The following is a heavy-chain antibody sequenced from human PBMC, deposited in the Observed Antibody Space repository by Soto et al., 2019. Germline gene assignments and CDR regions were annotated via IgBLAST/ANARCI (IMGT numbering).Heavy chain of an antibody. J-gene: IGHJ6*02. Sequence: SETLSLTCTVSGGSVSSGSYYWSWIRQPPGKGLEWIGCIYYSGSTNYNPSLKSRVTISVDTSKNQFSLKLSSVTAADTAVYYCARVYTYYDILTGFDYYYGMDVWGQGTTVTVSS. V-gene: IGHV4-61*01. CDR3: ARVYTYYDILTGFDYYYGMDV. CDR1: GGSVSSGSYY. CDR2: IYYSGST. D-gene: IGHD3-9*01.